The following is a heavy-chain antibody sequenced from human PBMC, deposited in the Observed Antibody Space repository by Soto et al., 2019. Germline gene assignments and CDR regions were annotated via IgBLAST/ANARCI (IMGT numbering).Heavy chain of an antibody. Sequence: GGSLRLSCAASGFTFSNAWMSWVRQAPGKGLEWVGRIKSKTDGGTTDYAAPVKGRFTISRDDSKNTLYLQMNSLKTEDTAVYYCTTVEVAGIPYYYYYGMDVWGQGTTVTVS. J-gene: IGHJ6*02. CDR3: TTVEVAGIPYYYYYGMDV. CDR2: IKSKTDGGTT. D-gene: IGHD6-19*01. CDR1: GFTFSNAW. V-gene: IGHV3-15*01.